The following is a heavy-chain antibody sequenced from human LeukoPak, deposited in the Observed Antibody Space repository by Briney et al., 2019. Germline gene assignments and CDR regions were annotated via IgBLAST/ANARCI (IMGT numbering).Heavy chain of an antibody. CDR3: ARSRTYGDYGRGLDY. J-gene: IGHJ4*02. D-gene: IGHD4-17*01. V-gene: IGHV3-74*01. CDR1: GFISCRYW. CDR2: INTDGFST. Sequence: PGGSLRLSRAASGFISCRYWMHWVRQPPGKGLVYIACINTDGFSTSYADSVKGRFTISRDNAKNTLYLQMNSLRAEDTAVYYCARSRTYGDYGRGLDYWGQGTLVTVSS.